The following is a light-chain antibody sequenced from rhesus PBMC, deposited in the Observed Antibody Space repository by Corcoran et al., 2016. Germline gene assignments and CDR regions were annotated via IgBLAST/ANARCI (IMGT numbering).Light chain of an antibody. V-gene: IGKV2-65*01. CDR3: MQYTHIPYS. CDR2: KVS. CDR1: QSLVHSNGNTY. J-gene: IGKJ2*01. Sequence: DVVMTQSPLALPITPGQPASISCRSSQSLVHSNGNTYLSWFQQKQGQPPRLMMYKVSNRYSGVPDRCSGSWAGTDFTLKISRVEAEDVGVNYCMQYTHIPYSFGQGTKVEIK.